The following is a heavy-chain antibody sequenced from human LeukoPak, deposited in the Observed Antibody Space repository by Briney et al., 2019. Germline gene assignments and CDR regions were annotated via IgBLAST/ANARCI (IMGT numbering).Heavy chain of an antibody. CDR1: GHTFTNYH. J-gene: IGHJ4*02. Sequence: ASVKVSCKASGHTFTNYHIHWVRQAPGQGLEWMGILTPRGDITNYAQKFQGRVTMTRDTSTSTFYMELSSLRSEDTAVYYCARGGQRWLQFPYDYWGQRTVVTVSS. CDR3: ARGGQRWLQFPYDY. CDR2: LTPRGDIT. D-gene: IGHD5-24*01. V-gene: IGHV1-46*01.